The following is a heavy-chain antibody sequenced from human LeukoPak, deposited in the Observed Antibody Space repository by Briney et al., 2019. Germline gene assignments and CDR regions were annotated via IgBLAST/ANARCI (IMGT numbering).Heavy chain of an antibody. V-gene: IGHV4-4*07. J-gene: IGHJ4*02. CDR2: IYTSGST. CDR1: GGSISSYY. Sequence: SETLSLTCTVSGGSISSYYWSWIRQPAGKGLEWIGRIYTSGSTNYNPSLKSRVTISVDKSKNQFSLKLSSVTAADTAVYYCAIQAYGGNSEWYYFGYWGQGTPVTVSS. CDR3: AIQAYGGNSEWYYFGY. D-gene: IGHD4-23*01.